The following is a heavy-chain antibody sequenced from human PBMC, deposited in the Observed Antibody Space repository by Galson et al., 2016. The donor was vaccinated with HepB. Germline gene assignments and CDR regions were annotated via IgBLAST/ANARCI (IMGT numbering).Heavy chain of an antibody. V-gene: IGHV4-59*01. J-gene: IGHJ4*02. Sequence: ETLSLTCNVSGGSISSYFWSWVRQPPGQELEWIGYIYKTGNTNYSPSLQSRVTVSVDTSKNQFSLELRSMTAADTAIYYCARGVTGTPYFDFWGQGALVTVSS. D-gene: IGHD2-21*02. CDR3: ARGVTGTPYFDF. CDR2: IYKTGNT. CDR1: GGSISSYF.